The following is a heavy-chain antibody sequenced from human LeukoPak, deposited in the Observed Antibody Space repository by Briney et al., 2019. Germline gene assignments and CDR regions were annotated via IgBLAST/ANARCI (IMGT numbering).Heavy chain of an antibody. Sequence: GGSLRLSRTASGFTFGDYFMSWVRQAPGKGLEWIGFIRSEAYGGTTEYAASLKGRFIISRDDSKSIAYLQMNSLKTGDTAVYYCTRLIVVITAIEGFDYWGQGTLVTVSS. CDR3: TRLIVVITAIEGFDY. J-gene: IGHJ4*02. CDR1: GFTFGDYF. D-gene: IGHD2-21*02. CDR2: IRSEAYGGTT. V-gene: IGHV3-49*04.